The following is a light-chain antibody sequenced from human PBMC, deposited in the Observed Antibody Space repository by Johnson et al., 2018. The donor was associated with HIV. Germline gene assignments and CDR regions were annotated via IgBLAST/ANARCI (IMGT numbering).Light chain of an antibody. CDR3: GTWDSSLSAGV. CDR1: SSNIGNNY. V-gene: IGLV1-51*02. J-gene: IGLJ1*01. Sequence: QSVLTQPPSVSAAPGQKVTISCSGSSSNIGNNYVSWYQQLPGTAPKLLIYENNKRPSGIPDRFSGSKSGTSATLGITGIQPGDEADYYCGTWDSSLSAGVFGTGTKVTVL. CDR2: ENN.